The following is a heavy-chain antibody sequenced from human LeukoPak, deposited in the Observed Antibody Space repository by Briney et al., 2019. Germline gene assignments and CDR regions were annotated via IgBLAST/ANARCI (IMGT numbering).Heavy chain of an antibody. V-gene: IGHV1-69*04. J-gene: IGHJ4*02. CDR2: IIPILDVT. Sequence: GASVKVSCKASGGTFTNYAINWVRQAPGQGLEWMGRIIPILDVTNYAQKFQGRVTITADQSTSTAYMELSSLRSEDTAVYYCARDEGPPRYNWNYGGPDYWGQGTLVTVSS. D-gene: IGHD1-7*01. CDR1: GGTFTNYA. CDR3: ARDEGPPRYNWNYGGPDY.